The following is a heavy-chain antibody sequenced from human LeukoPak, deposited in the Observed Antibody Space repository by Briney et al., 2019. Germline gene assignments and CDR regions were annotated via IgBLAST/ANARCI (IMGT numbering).Heavy chain of an antibody. CDR1: RFTFSSYG. V-gene: IGHV3-33*06. D-gene: IGHD3-9*01. Sequence: PGRSLRLSCAASRFTFSSYGMHWVRQAPGKGLEWVAVIWYDGSNKYYADSVKGRFTIPRDNSKNTLYLQMNSVRAEDTAVYYCAKDRTYYDILTGPTFDPWGQGTLVTVSS. J-gene: IGHJ5*02. CDR2: IWYDGSNK. CDR3: AKDRTYYDILTGPTFDP.